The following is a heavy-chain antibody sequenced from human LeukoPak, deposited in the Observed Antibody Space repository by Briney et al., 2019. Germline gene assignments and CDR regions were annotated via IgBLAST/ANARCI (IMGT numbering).Heavy chain of an antibody. D-gene: IGHD3-10*01. Sequence: ASVKVSCKVSGYTLTELCMHWVRQAPGKGLEWMGGFDPEDGETIYAQKFQGRVTMTEDTSTDTAYMELSSLRSEDTAVYYCATERGHGSGSYYVDQPWGQGTLVTVSS. CDR3: ATERGHGSGSYYVDQP. J-gene: IGHJ5*02. CDR2: FDPEDGET. V-gene: IGHV1-24*01. CDR1: GYTLTELC.